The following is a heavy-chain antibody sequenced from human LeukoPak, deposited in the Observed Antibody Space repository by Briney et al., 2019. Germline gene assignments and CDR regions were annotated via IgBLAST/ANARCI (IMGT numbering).Heavy chain of an antibody. Sequence: GASVKVSCKASGYTFTGYYMHWVRQAPGQGLEWMGGIIPIFGTANYAQKFQGRVTITTDESTSTAYMELSSLRSEDTAVYYCASDVVPAAKGYYMDVWGKGTTVTVSS. V-gene: IGHV1-69*05. CDR2: IIPIFGTA. J-gene: IGHJ6*03. CDR1: GYTFTGYY. D-gene: IGHD2-2*01. CDR3: ASDVVPAAKGYYMDV.